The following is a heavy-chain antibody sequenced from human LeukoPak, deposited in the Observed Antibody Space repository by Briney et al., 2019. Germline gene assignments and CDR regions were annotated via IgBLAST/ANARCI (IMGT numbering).Heavy chain of an antibody. CDR2: INPSGGST. Sequence: ASVKVSCKASGYTFTSYYMHWVRQAPGQGLEWMGIINPSGGSTSYAQKFQGRVTMTRDTSTSTVYMELSSLRSEDTAVYYCAREHYCSGGSCYSGGIEDYWGQGTLVTVSS. D-gene: IGHD2-15*01. J-gene: IGHJ4*02. CDR1: GYTFTSYY. V-gene: IGHV1-46*01. CDR3: AREHYCSGGSCYSGGIEDY.